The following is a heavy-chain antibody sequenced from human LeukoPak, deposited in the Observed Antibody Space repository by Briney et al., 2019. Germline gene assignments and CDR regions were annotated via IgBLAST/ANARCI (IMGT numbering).Heavy chain of an antibody. Sequence: SETLSLTCTVSGASISSYYWSWIRQTPGKGLEWIGYIYYSGITSYNPSLKSRVTVSVDTSKNQFSLNLSSVTAADTAVYYCARDRSSGSNWFDPWGQGTLVTVSS. V-gene: IGHV4-59*01. CDR1: GASISSYY. CDR3: ARDRSSGSNWFDP. J-gene: IGHJ5*02. CDR2: IYYSGIT. D-gene: IGHD3-10*01.